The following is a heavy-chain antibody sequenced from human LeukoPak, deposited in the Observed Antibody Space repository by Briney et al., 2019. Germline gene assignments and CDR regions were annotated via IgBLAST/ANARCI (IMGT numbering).Heavy chain of an antibody. CDR1: GFTFSDSY. D-gene: IGHD3-10*02. J-gene: IGHJ4*02. Sequence: PGGSLRLSCAASGFTFSDSYMTWVRQAPGKGVVGVAYISGSGHDINYSDSVKGRFTISRDNAKNSLYLQMSSLRVEDTAVYYCARGTMFPYYSDYWGQGTLVTVSS. V-gene: IGHV3-11*04. CDR3: ARGTMFPYYSDY. CDR2: ISGSGHDI.